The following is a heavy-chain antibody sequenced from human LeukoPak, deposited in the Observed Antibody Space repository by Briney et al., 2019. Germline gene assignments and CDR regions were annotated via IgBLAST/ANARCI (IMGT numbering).Heavy chain of an antibody. D-gene: IGHD3-16*01. CDR2: ISSSGSTI. Sequence: GGSLRLSCAASGFTFSSYEMNWVRQAPGKGLEWVSYISSSGSTIYYADSVKGRFTISRDNSKNTLYLQMNSLRAEDTAVYYCAKLRGVWALSFDYWGQGTLVTVSS. CDR3: AKLRGVWALSFDY. V-gene: IGHV3-48*03. CDR1: GFTFSSYE. J-gene: IGHJ4*02.